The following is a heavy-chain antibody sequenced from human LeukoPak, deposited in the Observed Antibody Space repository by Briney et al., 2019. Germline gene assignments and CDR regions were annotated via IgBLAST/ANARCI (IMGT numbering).Heavy chain of an antibody. D-gene: IGHD5-12*01. J-gene: IGHJ4*02. V-gene: IGHV3-7*01. CDR1: GFTFSNYW. Sequence: GGSLRLSCAASGFTFSNYWMTWVRQAPGKGLEWVAHINQDGSEEHYMDSVKARFTISRDNAKNSLSLQMNSLRAEDTAVYYCVRDGGVSGYDLLDYWGQGTLSPSPQ. CDR2: INQDGSEE. CDR3: VRDGGVSGYDLLDY.